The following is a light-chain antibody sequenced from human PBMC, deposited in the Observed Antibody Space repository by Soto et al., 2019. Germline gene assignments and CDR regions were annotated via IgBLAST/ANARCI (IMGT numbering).Light chain of an antibody. V-gene: IGLV4-69*01. CDR1: SGHNTYA. CDR2: LNSDGSH. J-gene: IGLJ3*02. CDR3: QTWGTGSWV. Sequence: QLVLTQSPSASVSLGASVKLTCTLSSGHNTYAIAWHQQQPEKGPRYLMKLNSDGSHSKGDGIPDRFSGSSSGAERYLTISSLQSEDEADYYCQTWGTGSWVFGGGTKLTVL.